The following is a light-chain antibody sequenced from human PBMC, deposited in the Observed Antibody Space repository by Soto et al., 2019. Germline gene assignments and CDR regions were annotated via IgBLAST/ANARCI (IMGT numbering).Light chain of an antibody. CDR1: SSDVGGYNY. V-gene: IGLV2-11*01. Sequence: QSVLTQPRSVSGSPGQSVTISCTGTSSDVGGYNYVSRYQQHPGKAPKLMIYDVSKRPSGVPDRFSGSKSGNTASLTISGLQAEDEADYYCCSYAGSYTFWVFGGGTQLTVL. CDR3: CSYAGSYTFWV. J-gene: IGLJ3*02. CDR2: DVS.